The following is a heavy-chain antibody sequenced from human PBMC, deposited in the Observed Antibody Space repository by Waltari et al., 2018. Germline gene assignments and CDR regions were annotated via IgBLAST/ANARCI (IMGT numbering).Heavy chain of an antibody. Sequence: EVQLVESGGGLVQPGGSLRLSCAASGFTFSSFWMSWVRQAPGKGLEWVANINQDGSEKPYMDSLKGRFTISRDNAKNSVYLQMNSLRAEDTAVYYCARAPVGAAAFDYWGQGTLVTVSS. CDR3: ARAPVGAAAFDY. CDR1: GFTFSSFW. D-gene: IGHD6-13*01. V-gene: IGHV3-7*01. J-gene: IGHJ4*02. CDR2: INQDGSEK.